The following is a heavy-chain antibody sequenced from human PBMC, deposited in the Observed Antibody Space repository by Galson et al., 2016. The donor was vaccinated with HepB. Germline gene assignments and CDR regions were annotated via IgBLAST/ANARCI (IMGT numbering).Heavy chain of an antibody. J-gene: IGHJ4*02. D-gene: IGHD2-21*02. Sequence: SETPSLTRTISGGSISSYYWNWIRQPPGKGLEWVGYISYTGITNYHPSLESRVTISLDPSKMQFSLRLNSVTAADTAVYFCARGGDWRLDYWGQGSLVTVSS. V-gene: IGHV4-59*12. CDR3: ARGGDWRLDY. CDR2: ISYTGIT. CDR1: GGSISSYY.